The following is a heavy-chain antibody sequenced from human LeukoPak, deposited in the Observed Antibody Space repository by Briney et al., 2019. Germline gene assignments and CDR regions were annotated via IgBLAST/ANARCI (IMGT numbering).Heavy chain of an antibody. D-gene: IGHD3-3*01. CDR1: GGSISSGSYY. CDR3: ARSYYDFWSSPNWFDP. CDR2: IYTSGST. J-gene: IGHJ5*02. V-gene: IGHV4-61*02. Sequence: SQTLSLTCTVSGGSISSGSYYWSWIRQPAGKGLEWIGRIYTSGSTNYNPSLKSRVTISVDTSKNQFSLKLSSVTAADTAVYYCARSYYDFWSSPNWFDPWGQGTLVTVSS.